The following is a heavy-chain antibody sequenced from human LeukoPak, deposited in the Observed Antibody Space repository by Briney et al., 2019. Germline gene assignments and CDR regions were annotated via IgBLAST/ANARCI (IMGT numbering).Heavy chain of an antibody. V-gene: IGHV3-48*03. J-gene: IGHJ5*02. CDR2: ISTSGHTT. CDR1: GFTFSSYE. Sequence: PGGSLRLSCAVSGFTFSSYEMNWVRQAPGKGLEWVSYISTSGHTTYYTDSVKVRFTISRDNAKNSLFLQMNSLRAEDTAVYYCARAGGGYRFDPWGQGTLVTVSS. D-gene: IGHD2-15*01. CDR3: ARAGGGYRFDP.